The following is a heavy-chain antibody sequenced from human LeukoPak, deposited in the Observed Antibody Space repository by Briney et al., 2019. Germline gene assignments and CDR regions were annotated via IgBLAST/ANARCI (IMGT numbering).Heavy chain of an antibody. CDR1: GFTFSSYW. Sequence: GGSLRLSCAASGFTFSSYWMHWVRQAPGKGLVWVSRINSDGSSTSYADSVRGRFSISRDNAKNTLYLQMNSLRAEDTAVYYCARDRVDHAAFDIWGQGTMVTVSS. V-gene: IGHV3-74*01. J-gene: IGHJ3*02. CDR3: ARDRVDHAAFDI. CDR2: INSDGSST. D-gene: IGHD5-12*01.